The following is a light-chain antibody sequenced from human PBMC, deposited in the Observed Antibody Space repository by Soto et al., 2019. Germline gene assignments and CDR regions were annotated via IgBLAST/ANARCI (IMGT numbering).Light chain of an antibody. Sequence: DIQMTQSPSSLSASVGDRVTIACQASQEIDNYVNWYQQKPGKAPKLLIYDASNLETGVPSRFSGIRSGTEFTFTISSLQPEDVATYYCQYCENVGYSFGQGTKVEIK. CDR2: DAS. V-gene: IGKV1-33*01. CDR1: QEIDNY. CDR3: QYCENVGYS. J-gene: IGKJ2*01.